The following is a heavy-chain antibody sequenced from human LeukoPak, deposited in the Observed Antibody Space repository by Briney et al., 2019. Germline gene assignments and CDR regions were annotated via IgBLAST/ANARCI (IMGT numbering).Heavy chain of an antibody. V-gene: IGHV1-69*13. J-gene: IGHJ4*02. CDR2: IIPIFGTA. CDR1: GGTFSNYA. CDR3: ARDLGDSFDY. D-gene: IGHD3-10*01. Sequence: GASVKVSCKASGGTFSNYATSWVRQAPGQGLEWMGGIIPIFGTASYAQKFQGRVTITADESTSTAYMELSSLRSEDTAVYYCARDLGDSFDYWGQGTLVTVSS.